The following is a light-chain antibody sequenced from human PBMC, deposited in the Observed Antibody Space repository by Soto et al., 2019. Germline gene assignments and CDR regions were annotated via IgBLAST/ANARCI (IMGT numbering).Light chain of an antibody. CDR2: GAT. V-gene: IGKV3-15*01. Sequence: EIVMTQSPATLSVSPGERATLSCRAGQSVSILSAWYQQKPGQAPRLLIHGATTRATGIPARFSGSGSGTEFTLTISSLQSEDFAVYYCQQYNNWPRTFGQGTKVDNK. CDR3: QQYNNWPRT. CDR1: QSVSIL. J-gene: IGKJ1*01.